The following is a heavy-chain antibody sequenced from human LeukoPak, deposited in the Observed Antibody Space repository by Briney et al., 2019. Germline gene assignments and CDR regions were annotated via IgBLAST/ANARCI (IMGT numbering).Heavy chain of an antibody. V-gene: IGHV3-64*01. Sequence: GGSLRLSCAASGFTFSSYAMHWVRQAPGKGLEYVSVINSNGGNTYYVNSVKGRFIISRDSSKNTLYLQMGSLRPEDTGVYYCAREPALGDLDYWGQGTLVTVSS. CDR3: AREPALGDLDY. D-gene: IGHD4-17*01. CDR1: GFTFSSYA. CDR2: INSNGGNT. J-gene: IGHJ4*02.